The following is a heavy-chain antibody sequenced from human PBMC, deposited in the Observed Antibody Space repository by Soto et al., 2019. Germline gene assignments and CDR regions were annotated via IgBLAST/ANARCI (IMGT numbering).Heavy chain of an antibody. CDR2: ISLYSDGT. CDR3: ARVVPGAEAWFGP. V-gene: IGHV1-18*01. CDR1: GYTFSNYG. Sequence: ASVKVSCTTSGYTFSNYGITWVRQAPGQPLEWLGWISLYSDGTNYAQKFQGRVSMTTDTSTTKAYMELRSLRSDDTAVYYCARVVPGAEAWFGPWGQGTLVTVSS. J-gene: IGHJ5*02. D-gene: IGHD2-2*01.